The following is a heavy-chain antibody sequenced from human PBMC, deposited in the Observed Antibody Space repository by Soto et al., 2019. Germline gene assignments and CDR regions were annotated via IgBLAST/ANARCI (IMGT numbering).Heavy chain of an antibody. CDR1: GFTCSSYA. D-gene: IGHD4-4*01. V-gene: IGHV3-30-3*01. J-gene: IGHJ2*01. CDR2: ISYDGSNK. CDR3: ARPLWRDDYNWGYFDL. Sequence: QVQLVESGGGVVQPGRSLRLSCAASGFTCSSYAMHWVRQAPGKGLEWVAVISYDGSNKYYADSVKGRFTISRDNSKNTLYLQMNSLRAEATAVYYCARPLWRDDYNWGYFDLWGSGTLVTVSS.